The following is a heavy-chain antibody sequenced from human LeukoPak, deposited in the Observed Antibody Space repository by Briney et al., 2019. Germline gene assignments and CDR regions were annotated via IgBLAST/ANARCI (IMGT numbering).Heavy chain of an antibody. D-gene: IGHD3-10*01. V-gene: IGHV4-59*08. CDR1: SGSISSYY. CDR3: ARHEKLGQFDY. CDR2: VYYSGSA. J-gene: IGHJ4*02. Sequence: PSETLSLTCTVSSGSISSYYWSWIRQPPGKGLEWIGYVYYSGSANYNPSLKSRVTISVDTSKNQSSLKLSSVTAADTAVYYCARHEKLGQFDYWGQGTLVTVSP.